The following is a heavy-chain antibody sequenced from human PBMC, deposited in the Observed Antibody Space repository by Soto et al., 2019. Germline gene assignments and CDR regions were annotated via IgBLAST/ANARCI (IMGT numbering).Heavy chain of an antibody. V-gene: IGHV1-18*01. CDR2: ISAYNGNT. J-gene: IGHJ6*03. Sequence: ASVKVSCKASGYTFTSYAMHWVRQAPGQGLEWMGWISAYNGNTNYAQKLQGRVTMTTDTSTSTAYMELRSLRSDDTAVYYCARGIVKGAYYYYYYMDVWGKGTTVTVSS. CDR3: ARGIVKGAYYYYYYMDV. CDR1: GYTFTSYA. D-gene: IGHD1-26*01.